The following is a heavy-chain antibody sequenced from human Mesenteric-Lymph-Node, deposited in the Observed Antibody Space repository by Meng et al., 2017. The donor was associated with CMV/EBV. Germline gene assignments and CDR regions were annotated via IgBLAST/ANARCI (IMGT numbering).Heavy chain of an antibody. J-gene: IGHJ4*02. V-gene: IGHV4-61*01. CDR3: ASGRAAAGYFDY. D-gene: IGHD6-13*01. CDR1: GGSVSSGSYY. Sequence: SETLSLTCTVSGGSVSSGSYYWSWIRQPPGKGLEWIGYIYYSGSTNYNPSLKSRVTISVDTSKNQFSLKLSSVTAADTAMYYCASGRAAAGYFDYWGQGTLVTVSS. CDR2: IYYSGST.